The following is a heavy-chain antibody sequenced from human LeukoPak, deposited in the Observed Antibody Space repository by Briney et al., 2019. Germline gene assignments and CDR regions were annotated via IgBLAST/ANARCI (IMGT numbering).Heavy chain of an antibody. J-gene: IGHJ4*02. D-gene: IGHD3-22*01. CDR2: IYDSGST. CDR1: GGSISTGAYY. CDR3: ARQGAVSYYDSSDLLV. Sequence: SESLSLTCTVSGGSISTGAYYWGWLRQPPGKGLEGIVHIYDSGSTNYNPTLMSRVTISAGTSKNQSSLKLSSVTAADTAVHYCARQGAVSYYDSSDLLVRGQGTLVTVSS. V-gene: IGHV4-61*05.